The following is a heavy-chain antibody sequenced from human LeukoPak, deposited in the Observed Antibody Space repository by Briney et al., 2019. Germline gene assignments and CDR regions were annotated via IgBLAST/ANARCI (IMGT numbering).Heavy chain of an antibody. CDR1: GFTFSSDS. D-gene: IGHD2-2*01. CDR3: AKDVPTAYFDY. CDR2: ISSSSSYI. J-gene: IGHJ4*02. V-gene: IGHV3-21*01. Sequence: GGSQRLSCAASGFTFSSDSMNWVRQAPGKGLEWVSSISSSSSYIYYADSVKGRFTISRDNAKNSLYLQMNSLRAEDTAVYYCAKDVPTAYFDYWGQGTLVTVSS.